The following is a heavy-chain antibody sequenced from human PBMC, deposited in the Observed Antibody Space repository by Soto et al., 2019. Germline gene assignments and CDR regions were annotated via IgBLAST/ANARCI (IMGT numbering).Heavy chain of an antibody. V-gene: IGHV3-33*01. J-gene: IGHJ4*02. D-gene: IGHD2-15*01. CDR3: ARDYSAWGFDY. CDR2: IWYDGSNK. CDR1: GFTFSSYG. Sequence: GGSLRLYCAASGFTFSSYGMHWVRQAPGKGLEWVAVIWYDGSNKYYADSVKGRFTISRDNSKNTLYLQMNSLGAEDTAVYYCARDYSAWGFDYWGQGTLVTVSS.